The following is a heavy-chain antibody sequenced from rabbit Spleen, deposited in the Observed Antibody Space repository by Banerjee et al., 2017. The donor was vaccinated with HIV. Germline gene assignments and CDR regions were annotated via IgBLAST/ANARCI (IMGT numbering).Heavy chain of an antibody. J-gene: IGHJ4*01. CDR2: IYAGSSGST. CDR3: ARDPYGGYNYYDL. CDR1: GFSFSSSYW. V-gene: IGHV1S40*01. D-gene: IGHD8-1*01. Sequence: QSLEESGGDLVKPEGSLTLTCTASGFSFSSSYWMCWVRQAPGKGLEWIACIYAGSSGSTYYATWARGRFTISKTSSTTVTLQMTSLTAADTATYFCARDPYGGYNYYDLWGPGTLVTVS.